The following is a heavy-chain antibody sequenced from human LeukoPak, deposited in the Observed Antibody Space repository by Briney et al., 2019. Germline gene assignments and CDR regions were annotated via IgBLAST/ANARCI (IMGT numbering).Heavy chain of an antibody. CDR1: GFTFSSYG. Sequence: PGRSLRLSCAASGFTFSSYGMHWVRQAPGKGLEWVAVIWYDGSNKYYADSVKGRFTISRDNSKNTLYLQMNSLRAEDTAVYYCARSPEVGYCSSTSCRRGYYYGMDVWGKGTTVTVSS. CDR3: ARSPEVGYCSSTSCRRGYYYGMDV. CDR2: IWYDGSNK. J-gene: IGHJ6*04. D-gene: IGHD2-2*01. V-gene: IGHV3-33*01.